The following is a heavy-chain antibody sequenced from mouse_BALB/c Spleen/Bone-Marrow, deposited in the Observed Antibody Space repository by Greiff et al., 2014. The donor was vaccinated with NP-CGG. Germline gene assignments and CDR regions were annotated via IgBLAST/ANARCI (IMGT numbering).Heavy chain of an antibody. J-gene: IGHJ2*01. D-gene: IGHD3-2*01. Sequence: LVESGAELVRPGTSVKVSCKASGCAYTNYLIEWVKQRPGQGLEWIGVINPGSGGANYNEKFKGKATLTADKSSSTAYMQLSSLTSSDSSVYFCARDWTARPVDYWGQGTPLTVSS. CDR1: GCAYTNYL. CDR2: INPGSGGA. V-gene: IGHV1-54*03. CDR3: ARDWTARPVDY.